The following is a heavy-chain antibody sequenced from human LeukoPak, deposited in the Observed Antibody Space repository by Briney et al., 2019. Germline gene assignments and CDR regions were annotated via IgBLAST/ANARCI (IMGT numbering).Heavy chain of an antibody. CDR2: VILFFGTA. Sequence: ASVKVSCKASGGTFSSYAISWVRQAPGQGLEWMGGVILFFGTANYAQKFQGRVTITADESTSTAYVELSSLRSEDTAVYYCARVSMVRGVIIPYFDYWGQGTLVTVSS. CDR3: ARVSMVRGVIIPYFDY. D-gene: IGHD3-10*01. V-gene: IGHV1-69*01. J-gene: IGHJ4*02. CDR1: GGTFSSYA.